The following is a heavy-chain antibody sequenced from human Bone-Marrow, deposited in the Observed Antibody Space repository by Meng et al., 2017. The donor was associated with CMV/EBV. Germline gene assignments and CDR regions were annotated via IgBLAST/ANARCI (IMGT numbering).Heavy chain of an antibody. J-gene: IGHJ6*02. CDR1: AGTFSSYA. V-gene: IGHV1-69*05. CDR2: IIPIFGTA. Sequence: SVQVSCKASAGTFSSYAIRWVRQAPGQGLEWMGGIIPIFGTANYAQKFQGRVTITTDESTSTAYMELSSLRSEDTAVYYCARNPQGYGMDVWGQGTTVTVSS. CDR3: ARNPQGYGMDV.